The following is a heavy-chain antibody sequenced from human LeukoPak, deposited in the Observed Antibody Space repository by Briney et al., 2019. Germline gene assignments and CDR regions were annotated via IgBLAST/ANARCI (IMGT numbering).Heavy chain of an antibody. CDR3: ARGQEYNSHSHIYYFYGMDV. CDR1: GFTVSSGW. D-gene: IGHD6-6*01. V-gene: IGHV3-7*03. J-gene: IGHJ6*02. Sequence: GGSLRLSCAPAGFTVSSGWMSWVRQAPGKGREWVANIKLDGSEKFYVDSVSGRVTISRDNAKNSLYLQMSSLRAEDTAVYYCARGQEYNSHSHIYYFYGMDVWGQGTTVTVSS. CDR2: IKLDGSEK.